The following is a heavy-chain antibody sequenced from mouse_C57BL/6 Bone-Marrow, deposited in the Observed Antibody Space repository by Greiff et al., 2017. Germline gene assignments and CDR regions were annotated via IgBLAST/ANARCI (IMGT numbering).Heavy chain of an antibody. CDR3: ARSDIGWLLRFDY. D-gene: IGHD2-3*01. CDR2: IYPRSGNT. V-gene: IGHV1-81*01. J-gene: IGHJ2*01. CDR1: GYTFTSSG. Sequence: QVHVKQSGAELARPGASVKLSCKASGYTFTSSGISWVKQRTGQGLEWIGEIYPRSGNTYYNEKFKGKATLTADKSSSTAYVELRSLTSEDSAVXFCARSDIGWLLRFDYWGQGTTLTVSS.